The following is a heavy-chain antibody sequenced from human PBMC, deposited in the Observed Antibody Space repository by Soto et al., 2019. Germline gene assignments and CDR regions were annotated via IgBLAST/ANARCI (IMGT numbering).Heavy chain of an antibody. Sequence: QVQLHESGPGLVKPSGTLSLTCAVSGGSISSSNWWSWVRQPPGKGLEWIGEIYHSGSTNYNPSLKSRVTISVDKSKNQFSLKLSSVTAADTAVYYCARADSVDTAMVNGDWFDPWGQGTLVTVSS. V-gene: IGHV4-4*02. J-gene: IGHJ5*02. CDR3: ARADSVDTAMVNGDWFDP. CDR2: IYHSGST. CDR1: GGSISSSNW. D-gene: IGHD5-18*01.